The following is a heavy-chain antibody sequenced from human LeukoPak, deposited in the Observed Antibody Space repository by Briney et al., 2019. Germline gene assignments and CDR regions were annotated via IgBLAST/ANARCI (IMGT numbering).Heavy chain of an antibody. V-gene: IGHV4-59*10. CDR1: GGSFSGYY. D-gene: IGHD3-16*02. CDR2: IYTSGST. J-gene: IGHJ6*03. Sequence: SETLSLTCAVYGGSFSGYYWSWIRQPAGKGLEWIGRIYTSGSTNYNPSLKSRVTISVDTSKNQFSLKLSSVTAADTAVYYCARGALDYVWGSYRSGHYYMDVWGKGTTVTVSS. CDR3: ARGALDYVWGSYRSGHYYMDV.